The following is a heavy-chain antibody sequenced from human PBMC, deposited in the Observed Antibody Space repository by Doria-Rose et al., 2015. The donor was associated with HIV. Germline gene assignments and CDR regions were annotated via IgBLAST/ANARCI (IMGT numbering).Heavy chain of an antibody. CDR1: GVSLSSPGMG. V-gene: IGHV2-26*01. CDR2: IFSDDER. D-gene: IGHD6-13*01. Sequence: SGPVLVKPTETLTQTCTVSGVSLSSPGMGVSWIRQPPGKALEWLANIFSDDERSYKPSLKSRLTISRGTSKSQVVLTMTDMDPVDTATYYCARIKSSRWYHKYYFDFWGQGTLVIVSA. J-gene: IGHJ4*02. CDR3: ARIKSSRWYHKYYFDF.